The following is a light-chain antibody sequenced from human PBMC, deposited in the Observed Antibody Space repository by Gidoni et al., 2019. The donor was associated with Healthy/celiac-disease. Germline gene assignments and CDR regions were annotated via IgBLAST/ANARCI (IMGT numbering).Light chain of an antibody. CDR1: QSISSY. CDR2: TAS. CDR3: QQSYSTPYT. Sequence: IQLTQPPSSLPASVGDRVTITCRASQSISSYLNWYQQKPGKAPKLLINTASSLQGGVPSRFSGGGSGTDFTLTIGGLQPEDVATYYCQQSYSTPYTFGQGTKLEIK. V-gene: IGKV1-39*01. J-gene: IGKJ2*01.